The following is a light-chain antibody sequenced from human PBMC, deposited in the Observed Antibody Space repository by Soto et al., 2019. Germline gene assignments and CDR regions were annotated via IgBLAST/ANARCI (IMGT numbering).Light chain of an antibody. CDR3: SSYARSNTVV. Sequence: QSALTQPPSASGSPGQSVTISCTGTSSDIGSYNYVSWYQQHPGKAPKLIIYEISKRPSGVPDRFSGPKSGNTASLAVSGLQAEDEADYYCSSYARSNTVVFGGGTKVTLL. V-gene: IGLV2-8*01. CDR2: EIS. J-gene: IGLJ2*01. CDR1: SSDIGSYNY.